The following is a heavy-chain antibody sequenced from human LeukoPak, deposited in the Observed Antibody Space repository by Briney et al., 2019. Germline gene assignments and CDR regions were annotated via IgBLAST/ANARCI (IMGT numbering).Heavy chain of an antibody. J-gene: IGHJ4*02. CDR1: GYTFTSYD. D-gene: IGHD6-19*01. CDR3: ASSRDSSGWYSFDY. V-gene: IGHV1-8*01. Sequence: ASVKVSCKASGYTFTSYDINWVRQATGQGLEWMGWMNPNSGNTGYAQKFQGRVTMTRDTSISTAYMELSRLRSDDTAVYYCASSRDSSGWYSFDYWGQGTLVTVSS. CDR2: MNPNSGNT.